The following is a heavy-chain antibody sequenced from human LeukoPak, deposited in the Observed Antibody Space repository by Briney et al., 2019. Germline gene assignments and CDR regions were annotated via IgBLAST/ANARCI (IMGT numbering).Heavy chain of an antibody. J-gene: IGHJ5*02. D-gene: IGHD1-1*01. V-gene: IGHV4-59*01. CDR1: GGSISSYY. Sequence: PSETLSLTCTVSGGSISSYYWSWIRQPPGKGLEWIGYIYYSGSTNYNPSLKSRVTISVDTSKNQFSLKLSSVTAADTAVYYCAIGRVWFDPWGQGTLVTVSS. CDR3: AIGRVWFDP. CDR2: IYYSGST.